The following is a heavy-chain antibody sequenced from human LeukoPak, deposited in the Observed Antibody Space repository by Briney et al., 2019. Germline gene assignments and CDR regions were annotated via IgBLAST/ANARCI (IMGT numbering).Heavy chain of an antibody. CDR1: GFTFSSYA. CDR2: ISGSGGST. D-gene: IGHD3-16*01. CDR3: AREVRGDYFDF. J-gene: IGHJ4*02. V-gene: IGHV3-23*01. Sequence: PGGSLRLSCAASGFTFSSYAMSWVRQAPGRGLEWVSAISGSGGSTYYADSVKGRFTISRDNSKNTLYLQMNSLSADDTAVYYCAREVRGDYFDFWGQGTLVTVSS.